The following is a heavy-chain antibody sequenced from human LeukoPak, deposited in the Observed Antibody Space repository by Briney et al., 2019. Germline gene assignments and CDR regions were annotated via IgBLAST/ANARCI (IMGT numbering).Heavy chain of an antibody. CDR2: INPNSGGT. J-gene: IGHJ4*02. CDR1: GYTFTCYY. CDR3: ARDQAGFDY. V-gene: IGHV1-2*02. Sequence: ASVKVSCKAAGYTFTCYYMHWMRQAPGQGLEWMGWINPNSGGTNYEQKFQGRGTMTRDTSISTAYMELSRLRSDDTAVYYCARDQAGFDYWGQGTLVTVSS.